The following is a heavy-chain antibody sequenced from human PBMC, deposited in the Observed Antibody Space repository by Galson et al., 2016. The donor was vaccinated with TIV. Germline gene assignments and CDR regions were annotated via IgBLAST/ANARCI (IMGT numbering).Heavy chain of an antibody. D-gene: IGHD4-17*01. Sequence: QSGAEVKKPGESLKISCEASGYSFATYWIAWVRQKPGKGLEWMGIVYPDDSDTTYNPSFQGQVTFSADKSINTAFLQWSSLEASDTAIYYRARRGPRYGKFDYWGQGTPVTVSS. J-gene: IGHJ4*02. CDR1: GYSFATYW. CDR3: ARRGPRYGKFDY. V-gene: IGHV5-51*01. CDR2: VYPDDSDT.